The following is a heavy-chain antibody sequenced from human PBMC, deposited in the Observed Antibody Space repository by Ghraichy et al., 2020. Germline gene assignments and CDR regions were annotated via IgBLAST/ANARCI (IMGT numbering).Heavy chain of an antibody. J-gene: IGHJ6*04. CDR3: TKRGPGDWGPMDV. CDR1: GFTFNTYA. Sequence: GVLRLSCVASGFTFNTYAMTWVRQAPGKGLEWVSTISANGGSTYYVDSVKGRFAISRDNSKNSLFLQVNSLRVEDTALYYCTKRGPGDWGPMDVWGKGTTVTVSS. D-gene: IGHD2-21*02. CDR2: ISANGGST. V-gene: IGHV3-23*01.